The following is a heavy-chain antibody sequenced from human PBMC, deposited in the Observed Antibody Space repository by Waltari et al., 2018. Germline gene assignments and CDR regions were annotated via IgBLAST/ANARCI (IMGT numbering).Heavy chain of an antibody. CDR3: ARNYYDSSGYLGDY. J-gene: IGHJ4*02. V-gene: IGHV1-2*06. Sequence: PGASVKVSCKASGYTFTGYYMHWVRQAPGQGLEWMGRINPNSGGTNYAQKFQGRVTMTRDTSISTAYMELSRLRSDDTAVYYCARNYYDSSGYLGDYWGQGTLVTVSS. CDR1: GYTFTGYY. CDR2: INPNSGGT. D-gene: IGHD3-22*01.